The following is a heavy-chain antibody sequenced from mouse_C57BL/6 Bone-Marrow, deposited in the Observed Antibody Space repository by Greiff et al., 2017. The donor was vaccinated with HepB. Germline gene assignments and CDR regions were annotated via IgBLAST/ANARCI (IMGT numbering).Heavy chain of an antibody. D-gene: IGHD1-1*01. CDR1: GYTFTSYR. V-gene: IGHV1-50*01. CDR3: YYGSSYY. CDR2: IDPSDSYT. Sequence: QVQLQQPGAELVKPGASVKLSCKASGYTFTSYRMQWVKQRPGQGLEWIGEIDPSDSYTNYNQKFKGKATLTVDTSSSTAYMQLSSLTSEDSAVYYCYYGSSYYWGQGTTLTVSS. J-gene: IGHJ2*01.